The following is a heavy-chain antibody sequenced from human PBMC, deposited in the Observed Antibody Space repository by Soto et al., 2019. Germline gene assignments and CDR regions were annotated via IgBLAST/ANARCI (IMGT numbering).Heavy chain of an antibody. V-gene: IGHV3-30*18. CDR2: ISYDGSNK. J-gene: IGHJ4*02. Sequence: VGSLRLSCAASGFTFSSYGMHWVRQAPGKGLEWVAVISYDGSNKYYADSVKGRFTISRDNSKNTLYLQMNSLRAEDTAVYYCAKASIVGATTGYFDYWGQGTLVTVSS. CDR3: AKASIVGATTGYFDY. CDR1: GFTFSSYG. D-gene: IGHD1-26*01.